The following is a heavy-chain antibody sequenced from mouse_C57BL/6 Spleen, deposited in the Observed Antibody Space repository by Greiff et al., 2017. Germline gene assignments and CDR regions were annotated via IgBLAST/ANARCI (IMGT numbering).Heavy chain of an antibody. CDR3: ARSYDYGYGFAY. J-gene: IGHJ3*01. CDR1: GYTFTSYW. CDR2: IDPSDSET. D-gene: IGHD2-2*01. V-gene: IGHV1-52*01. Sequence: VQLQQPGAELVRPGSSVKLSCKASGYTFTSYWMHWVKQRPIQGLEWIGNIDPSDSETHYNQKFKDKATLTVDKSSSTAYMQLSSLTSEDSAVYYCARSYDYGYGFAYWGQGTLVTVSA.